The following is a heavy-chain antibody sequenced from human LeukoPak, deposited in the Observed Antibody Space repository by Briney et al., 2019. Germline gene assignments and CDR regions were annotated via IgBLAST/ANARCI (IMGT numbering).Heavy chain of an antibody. Sequence: GGSMRLSCAASGFTFSSYEMNWVRPAPGKGLEWDSYISSSGSNIYYADSVKGRFTISRDNAKNSLYLQMNSLRAEDTAVYYCARDNPTTVTPYYYYGMDVWGQGTTVTVSS. CDR1: GFTFSSYE. V-gene: IGHV3-48*03. J-gene: IGHJ6*02. D-gene: IGHD4-17*01. CDR3: ARDNPTTVTPYYYYGMDV. CDR2: ISSSGSNI.